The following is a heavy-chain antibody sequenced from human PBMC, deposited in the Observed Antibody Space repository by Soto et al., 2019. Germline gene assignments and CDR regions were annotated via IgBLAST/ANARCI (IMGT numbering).Heavy chain of an antibody. V-gene: IGHV3-23*01. J-gene: IGHJ4*02. CDR2: ISGSGDDT. CDR1: GFTFNIYA. CDR3: AKDQCSSASCYVVLEY. D-gene: IGHD2-2*01. Sequence: EVQLLESGGGLVQRGGSLRLSCVASGFTFNIYAMSWVRQAPGKGLEWVSVISGSGDDTYYADSVKGRFTISRDNSKNTLYLQLNSLTAEDTAVYYCAKDQCSSASCYVVLEYWGQGSLVTVSS.